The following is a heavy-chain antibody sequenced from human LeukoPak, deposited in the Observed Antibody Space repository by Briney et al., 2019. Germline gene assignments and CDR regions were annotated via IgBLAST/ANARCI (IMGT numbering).Heavy chain of an antibody. CDR3: ARQMERLAYYYDSSGYYYGVN. CDR2: IYYSGST. D-gene: IGHD3-22*01. J-gene: IGHJ4*02. CDR1: GGSISSSSYY. V-gene: IGHV4-39*01. Sequence: SETLSLTCTVSGGSISSSSYYWGWIRQPPGKGLEWIGSIYYSGSTYYNPSLKSRVTISVDTSKNQFSLKLSSVTAAKPAVYYCARQMERLAYYYDSSGYYYGVNWGQGTLVTGSS.